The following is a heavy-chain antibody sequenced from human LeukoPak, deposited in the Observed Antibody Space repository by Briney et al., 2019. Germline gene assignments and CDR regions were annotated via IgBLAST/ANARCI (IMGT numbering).Heavy chain of an antibody. CDR2: ISGGSSYI. J-gene: IGHJ6*02. CDR3: ARSSSPVSFYYYYGMDV. V-gene: IGHV3-21*01. D-gene: IGHD6-13*01. CDR1: GFTVSSNY. Sequence: PGGSLRLSCAASGFTVSSNYMSWVRLAPGKGLEWVSSISGGSSYIYYADSVKGRFTISRDNAKNSLYLQMNSLRAEDTAVYYCARSSSPVSFYYYYGMDVWGQGTTVTVSS.